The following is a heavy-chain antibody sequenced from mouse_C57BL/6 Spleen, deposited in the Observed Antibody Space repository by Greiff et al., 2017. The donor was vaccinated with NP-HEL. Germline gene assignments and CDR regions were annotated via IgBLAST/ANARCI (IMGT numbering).Heavy chain of an antibody. V-gene: IGHV5-16*01. CDR1: GFTFSDYY. CDR3: ARETTAGFAY. Sequence: EVKLVESEGGLVQPGSSMKLSCTASGFTFSDYYMAWVRQVPEKGLEWVANINYDGSSTYYLDSLKSRFIISRDNAKNILYLQMSSLKSEDTATYYCARETTAGFAYWGQGTLVTVSA. J-gene: IGHJ3*01. CDR2: INYDGSST. D-gene: IGHD1-2*01.